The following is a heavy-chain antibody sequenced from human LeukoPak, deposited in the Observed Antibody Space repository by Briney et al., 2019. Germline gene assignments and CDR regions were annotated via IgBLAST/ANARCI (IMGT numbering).Heavy chain of an antibody. CDR3: ARDSEKYNWNYPYYMDV. J-gene: IGHJ6*03. V-gene: IGHV1-2*02. CDR2: INPNSGGT. D-gene: IGHD1-20*01. CDR1: GYTFTNSY. Sequence: GASVKVSCKASGYTFTNSYIHWVRQAPGQGLEWMGWINPNSGGTNYAQKFQGRVTMTRDTSISTAYMELSRLRSDDTAVYYCARDSEKYNWNYPYYMDVWGKGTTVTVSS.